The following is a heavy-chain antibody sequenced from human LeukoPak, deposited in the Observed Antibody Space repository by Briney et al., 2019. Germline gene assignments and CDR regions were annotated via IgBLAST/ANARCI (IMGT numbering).Heavy chain of an antibody. D-gene: IGHD3-10*01. CDR1: GYTFTGYY. CDR3: ARDFSLWFGENEGIWFDP. CDR2: INPNSGGT. V-gene: IGHV1-2*02. J-gene: IGHJ5*02. Sequence: ASVKVSCKASGYTFTGYYMHWVRQAPGQGLEWMGWINPNSGGTNYAQKFQGRVTMTRDTSISTAYMELSRLRSDDTAVYYCARDFSLWFGENEGIWFDPWGQGTLVTVSS.